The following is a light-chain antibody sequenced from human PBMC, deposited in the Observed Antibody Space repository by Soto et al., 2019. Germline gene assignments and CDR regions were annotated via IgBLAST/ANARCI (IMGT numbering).Light chain of an antibody. J-gene: IGKJ3*01. Sequence: EIVLTQSPGTLSLSPGERATLSCRASQSINSRYLAWYQQKPGQAPRLLIYGASSRATGIPDRFSSSGSGTDFTLTISRLEPEDFAVYYCQQFGSSPGFTFGPGTIVDIK. CDR2: GAS. CDR3: QQFGSSPGFT. V-gene: IGKV3-20*01. CDR1: QSINSRY.